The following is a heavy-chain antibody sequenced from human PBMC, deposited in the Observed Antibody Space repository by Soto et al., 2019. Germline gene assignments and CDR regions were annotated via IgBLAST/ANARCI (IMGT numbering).Heavy chain of an antibody. Sequence: GGSLRLSCAASGFTFSDDAMSWVRQAPGKGLEWVANINQDGSEKYYVDSVKGRFTISRDNAKDSLYLQMNSLRAEDTAIYYCARDYSNPRGRFDPWGQGTLVTVSS. J-gene: IGHJ5*02. D-gene: IGHD4-4*01. CDR1: GFTFSDDA. V-gene: IGHV3-7*01. CDR2: INQDGSEK. CDR3: ARDYSNPRGRFDP.